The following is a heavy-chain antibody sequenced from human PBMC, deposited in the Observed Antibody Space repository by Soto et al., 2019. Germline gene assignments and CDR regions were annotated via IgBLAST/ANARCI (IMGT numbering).Heavy chain of an antibody. CDR3: ARAQTIFGIITVFDY. V-gene: IGHV4-31*03. CDR1: GGSINSGGYY. D-gene: IGHD3-3*01. CDR2: IYYSGST. J-gene: IGHJ4*02. Sequence: SETLSLTCTVSGGSINSGGYYWSWIRRHPGKGLEWIGYIYYSGSTYYNPSPKSRVTISVDTSKNQFSLKLTSVTAADTAVYFCARAQTIFGIITVFDYWGQGTLVTVSS.